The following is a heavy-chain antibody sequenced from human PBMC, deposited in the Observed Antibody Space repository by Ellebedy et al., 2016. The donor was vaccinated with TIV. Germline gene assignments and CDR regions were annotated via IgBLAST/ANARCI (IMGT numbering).Heavy chain of an antibody. J-gene: IGHJ4*02. CDR2: ISSSSSYI. Sequence: GESLKISCAASGFTFSSYSMNWVRQAPGKGLEWVSSISSSSSYIYYADSVKGRFTISRDNVKNSLYLQMNSLRDEDTAVYYCVREASIGGTVFFDYWGQGALVTVSS. CDR3: VREASIGGTVFFDY. D-gene: IGHD1-7*01. V-gene: IGHV3-21*01. CDR1: GFTFSSYS.